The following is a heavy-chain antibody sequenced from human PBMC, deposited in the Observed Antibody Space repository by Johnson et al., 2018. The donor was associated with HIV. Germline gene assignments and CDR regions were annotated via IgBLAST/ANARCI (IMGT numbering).Heavy chain of an antibody. CDR2: INCTGGTT. Sequence: EVQLVESGGGVVRPWGSLRLSCAASGFTFDDYGMSWVRQAPGKGLEWVSGINCTGGTTGYADSVKGRFTISRDNSKNTLYLQMNSRRGEDTAVYYVARDREGYSSGWYFAFDIWGQGTMVTVSS. CDR3: ARDREGYSSGWYFAFDI. D-gene: IGHD6-19*01. CDR1: GFTFDDYG. J-gene: IGHJ3*02. V-gene: IGHV3-20*04.